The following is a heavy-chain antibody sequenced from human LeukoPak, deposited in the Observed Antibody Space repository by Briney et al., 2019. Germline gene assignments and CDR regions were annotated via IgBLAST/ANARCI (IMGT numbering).Heavy chain of an antibody. CDR1: GFTFSSYG. Sequence: GRSLRLSCAAPGFTFSSYGMHWVRPAPGKGLEWVAVIWYDGSNKYYADSVKGRFTISRDNSKNTLYLQMNSLRAEDTAVYYCARDLTGRNYFDYWGQGTLVTVSS. V-gene: IGHV3-33*01. D-gene: IGHD3-9*01. CDR2: IWYDGSNK. J-gene: IGHJ4*02. CDR3: ARDLTGRNYFDY.